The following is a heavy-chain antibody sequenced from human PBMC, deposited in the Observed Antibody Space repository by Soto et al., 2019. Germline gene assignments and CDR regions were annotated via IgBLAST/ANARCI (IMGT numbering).Heavy chain of an antibody. D-gene: IGHD3-9*01. J-gene: IGHJ5*02. Sequence: PGGSLRLSCTASGFTFGDYAMSWVRQAPGKGLEWVGFIRSKAYGGTTEYAASVKGRFTISRDDSKSIAYLQMNSLKTEDTAVYYCTREVRYEGWFDPWGQGTLVTVSS. CDR3: TREVRYEGWFDP. V-gene: IGHV3-49*04. CDR2: IRSKAYGGTT. CDR1: GFTFGDYA.